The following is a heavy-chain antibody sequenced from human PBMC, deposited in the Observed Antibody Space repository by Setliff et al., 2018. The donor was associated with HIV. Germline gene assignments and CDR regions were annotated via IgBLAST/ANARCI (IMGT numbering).Heavy chain of an antibody. J-gene: IGHJ5*02. CDR3: ARSSRGYCSGGSCYGFDP. CDR2: LNYVGVT. V-gene: IGHV4-34*01. D-gene: IGHD2-15*01. Sequence: PSETLSLTCAVHGGSFSGSYWSWIRQPPGKGLEWIGELNYVGVTNHNPSLKSRVTISVDTSKNQLSLNVTSVTAADTAVYYCARSSRGYCSGGSCYGFDPWGQGNLVTVSS. CDR1: GGSFSGSY.